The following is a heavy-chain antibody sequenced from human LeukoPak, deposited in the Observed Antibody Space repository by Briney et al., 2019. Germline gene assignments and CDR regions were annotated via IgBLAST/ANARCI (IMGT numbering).Heavy chain of an antibody. CDR3: ARESLVSGTTRGNYYYYGMDV. CDR1: GFTFSSYW. Sequence: GGSLRLSCAASGFTFSSYWMSWVRQAPGKGLEWVANIKQDGSEKYYVDSVKGRFTISRDNAKNPLYLQMNSLRAEDTAVYFCARESLVSGTTRGNYYYYGMDVWGRGTTVTVSS. V-gene: IGHV3-7*01. D-gene: IGHD1-7*01. CDR2: IKQDGSEK. J-gene: IGHJ6*02.